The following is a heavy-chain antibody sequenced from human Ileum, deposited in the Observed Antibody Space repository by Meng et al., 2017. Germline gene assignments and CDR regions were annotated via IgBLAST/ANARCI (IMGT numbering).Heavy chain of an antibody. Sequence: HLQLQESGSGLVTSSQTLSLTCTVSGGSISSSAYSWTWIRQPPEKGLEWIGYIYQVGSTNYNPSLKSRVTIFVDTSKNQFSLKLTSVTAADTAVYYCASSTSGPELNYWGQGTLVTVSS. J-gene: IGHJ4*02. CDR2: IYQVGST. D-gene: IGHD2/OR15-2a*01. CDR3: ASSTSGPELNY. CDR1: GGSISSSAYS. V-gene: IGHV4-30-2*01.